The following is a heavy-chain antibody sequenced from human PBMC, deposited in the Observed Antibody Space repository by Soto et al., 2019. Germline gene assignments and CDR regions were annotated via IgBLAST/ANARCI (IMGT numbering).Heavy chain of an antibody. D-gene: IGHD6-25*01. CDR2: INHSGST. V-gene: IGHV4-34*01. CDR3: ARYSSSGRYFDY. CDR1: GGSFSGYY. J-gene: IGHJ4*02. Sequence: SETLSLTCAVYGGSFSGYYWSWIRQPPGKGLEWIGEINHSGSTNYNPSLKSRATISVDTSKNQFSLKLSSVTAADTAVYYCARYSSSGRYFDYWGQGTLVTVSS.